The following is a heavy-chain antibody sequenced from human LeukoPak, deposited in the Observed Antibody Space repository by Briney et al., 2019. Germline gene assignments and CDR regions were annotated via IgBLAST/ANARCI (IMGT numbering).Heavy chain of an antibody. CDR3: ARHRTGYSSDWVHAFDI. V-gene: IGHV1-18*01. J-gene: IGHJ3*02. D-gene: IGHD6-19*01. Sequence: ASVKASCKASGYTFTNYGINWVRQAPGQGLEWMGWINTYNGNTNYAQKLQGRVTMTTDTSTSTAYMELRSLRSDDTAVYYCARHRTGYSSDWVHAFDIWGQGTMVTISS. CDR1: GYTFTNYG. CDR2: INTYNGNT.